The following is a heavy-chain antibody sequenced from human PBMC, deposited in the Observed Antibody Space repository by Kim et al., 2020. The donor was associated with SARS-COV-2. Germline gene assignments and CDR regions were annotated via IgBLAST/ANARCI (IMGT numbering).Heavy chain of an antibody. V-gene: IGHV1-69*13. D-gene: IGHD1-26*01. J-gene: IGHJ4*02. CDR2: IIPIFGTA. CDR3: ARGGAGLSPFDY. CDR1: GGTFSSYA. Sequence: SVKVSCKASGGTFSSYAISWVRQAPGQGLEWMGGIIPIFGTANYAQKFQGRVTITADESTSTAYMELSSLRSEDTAVYYCARGGAGLSPFDYWGQGTLVTVSS.